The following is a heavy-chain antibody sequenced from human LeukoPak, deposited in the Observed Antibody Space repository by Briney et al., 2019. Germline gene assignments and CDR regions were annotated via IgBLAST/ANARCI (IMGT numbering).Heavy chain of an antibody. D-gene: IGHD3-10*01. J-gene: IGHJ6*02. V-gene: IGHV3-48*03. CDR3: AGDSGSSYGVDV. CDR1: GFIFSSYE. Sequence: PGGSLRLSCAASGFIFSSYEMNWVRQAPGKGLEWVSYISSSGSATYYADSVRGRFTISRDNAKNSLYLQMNSLRAEDTALYYCAGDSGSSYGVDVWGQGATVTVSS. CDR2: ISSSGSAT.